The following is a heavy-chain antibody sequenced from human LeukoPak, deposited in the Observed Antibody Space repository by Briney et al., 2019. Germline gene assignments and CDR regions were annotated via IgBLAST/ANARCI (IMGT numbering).Heavy chain of an antibody. CDR1: GFTFSTYS. V-gene: IGHV3-48*04. CDR2: ISGSNGTI. D-gene: IGHD6-13*01. CDR3: ARDRIAAAVSTAFDY. J-gene: IGHJ4*02. Sequence: GGSLRLSCAASGFTFSTYSMNWVRQAPGKGLEWLAFISGSNGTIYYADSVKGRFTISRDNAKNSLYLQMNSLRAEDTAVYYCARDRIAAAVSTAFDYWGQGTLVTVSS.